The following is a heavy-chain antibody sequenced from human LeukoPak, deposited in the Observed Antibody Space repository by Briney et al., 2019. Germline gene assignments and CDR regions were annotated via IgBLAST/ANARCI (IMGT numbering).Heavy chain of an antibody. D-gene: IGHD3-9*01. CDR3: ATSAVAGYYS. Sequence: GGFLRLSCAASGFTFSSYSMNWFRQAPGKGLEWVSYISGSSITIYYADSVKGRFTISRDNAKNSLYLHMSSLRAEDTAVYYCATSAVAGYYSWGQGTLVTVSS. V-gene: IGHV3-48*01. CDR1: GFTFSSYS. CDR2: ISGSSITI. J-gene: IGHJ5*02.